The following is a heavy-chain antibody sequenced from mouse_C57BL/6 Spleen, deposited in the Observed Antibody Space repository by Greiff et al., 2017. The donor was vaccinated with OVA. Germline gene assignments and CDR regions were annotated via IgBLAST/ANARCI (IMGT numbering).Heavy chain of an antibody. CDR1: GFTFSSYG. Sequence: EVQVVESGGDLVKPGGSLKLSCAASGFTFSSYGMSWVRQTPDKRLEWVATISSGGSYTYYPDSVKGRFTISRDNAKNTLYLQMSSLKSEDTAMYYCAREGVGTFTSYAMDYWGQGTSVTVSS. CDR2: ISSGGSYT. D-gene: IGHD2-12*01. CDR3: AREGVGTFTSYAMDY. J-gene: IGHJ4*01. V-gene: IGHV5-6*01.